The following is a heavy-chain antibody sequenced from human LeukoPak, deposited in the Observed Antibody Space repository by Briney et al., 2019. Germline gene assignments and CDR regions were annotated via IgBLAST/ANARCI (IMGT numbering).Heavy chain of an antibody. CDR1: GYSFTSYW. V-gene: IGHV5-10-1*01. CDR2: IDPSDSYT. Sequence: GESLKISCKGSGYSFTSYWISWVRQMPGKGLEWMGKIDPSDSYTSYSPSFQGHVTISADKSISTAYLQWTSLKASDTAMYYCARLPNFEYSRSSALDQWGQGYSNSSALDYWAQGTLVTVSS. D-gene: IGHD6-6*01. CDR3: ARLPNFEYSRSSALDQWGQGYSNSSALDY. J-gene: IGHJ4*02.